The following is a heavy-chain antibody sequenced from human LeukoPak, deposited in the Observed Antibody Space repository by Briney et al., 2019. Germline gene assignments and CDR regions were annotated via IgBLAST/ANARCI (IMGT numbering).Heavy chain of an antibody. V-gene: IGHV3-48*04. D-gene: IGHD2-2*02. CDR2: ISSSSSTI. CDR1: GFTFSSYA. CDR3: ARGSRHYVVVPAAISY. J-gene: IGHJ4*02. Sequence: PGGSLRLSCAASGFTFSSYAMNWVRQAPGKGLEWVSYISSSSSTIYYADSVKGRFTISRDNAKNSLYLQMNSLRAEDTAVYYCARGSRHYVVVPAAISYWGQGTLVTVSS.